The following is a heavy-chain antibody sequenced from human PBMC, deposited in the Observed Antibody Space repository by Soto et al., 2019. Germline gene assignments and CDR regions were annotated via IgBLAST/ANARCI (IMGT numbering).Heavy chain of an antibody. CDR2: IYSGGST. D-gene: IGHD2-15*01. CDR3: ARGGSPLSIVVVVGTGAFDI. J-gene: IGHJ3*02. Sequence: GGSLRLSCAASGFTLSSNYMSWVRQAPGKGLEWVSVIYSGGSTYYTDSVKGRFTISRDNSKTTLYLHMNGLSAEEPDVYYCARGGSPLSIVVVVGTGAFDIWGQGTMVTVSS. V-gene: IGHV3-66*01. CDR1: GFTLSSNY.